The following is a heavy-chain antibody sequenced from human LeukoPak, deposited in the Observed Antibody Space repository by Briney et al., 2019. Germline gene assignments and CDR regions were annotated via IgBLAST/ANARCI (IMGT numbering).Heavy chain of an antibody. V-gene: IGHV1-18*01. J-gene: IGHJ4*02. Sequence: ASVKVSCKASGYTFTSYGISWVRQAPGQGLEWMGWISAYNGNTNYAQKLQGRVTMTTDTSTSTAYMELRSLRSYDTAVYYCARDEGYCSGGSCHDLFDYWGQGTLVTVSS. CDR2: ISAYNGNT. CDR1: GYTFTSYG. D-gene: IGHD2-15*01. CDR3: ARDEGYCSGGSCHDLFDY.